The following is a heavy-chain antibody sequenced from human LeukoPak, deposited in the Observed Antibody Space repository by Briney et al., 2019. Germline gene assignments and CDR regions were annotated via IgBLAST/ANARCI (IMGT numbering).Heavy chain of an antibody. CDR3: AKDVAHYMDV. Sequence: GGSLRLSCAASGFTFSSYGMHWVRQAPGKGLEWVAFVRYDGSNKYYADSVKGRFAISRDNSKNTLYLQMNSLRAEDTAVYYCAKDVAHYMDVWGKGTTVTVSS. CDR1: GFTFSSYG. V-gene: IGHV3-30*02. CDR2: VRYDGSNK. J-gene: IGHJ6*03.